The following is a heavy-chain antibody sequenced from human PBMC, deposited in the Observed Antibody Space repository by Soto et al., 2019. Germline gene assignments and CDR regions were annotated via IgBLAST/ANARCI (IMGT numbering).Heavy chain of an antibody. J-gene: IGHJ4*02. CDR1: GFSISDHY. Sequence: PGGSLRLSCAASGFSISDHYMSWIRQAPGKGLEWVSYSSNSGTFTKYADSVKGRFSISRDNAKNSLHLEINSLRGEDTAIYYCARSGDNYNVLDYWGQGTPVTVSS. D-gene: IGHD3-10*02. CDR3: ARSGDNYNVLDY. CDR2: SSNSGTFT. V-gene: IGHV3-11*03.